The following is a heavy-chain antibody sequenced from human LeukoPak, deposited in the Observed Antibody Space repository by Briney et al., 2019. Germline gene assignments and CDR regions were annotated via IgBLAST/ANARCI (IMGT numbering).Heavy chain of an antibody. Sequence: GGSLRLSCAASGFTFSSYSMNWVRQAPGKGLEWVSSISSSSSYIYYADSVKGRFAISRDNANNSLYLQMNSLRAEDTAVYYCASSERYSSSCYGPVDYWGQGTLVTVSS. V-gene: IGHV3-21*01. J-gene: IGHJ4*02. D-gene: IGHD6-13*01. CDR2: ISSSSSYI. CDR1: GFTFSSYS. CDR3: ASSERYSSSCYGPVDY.